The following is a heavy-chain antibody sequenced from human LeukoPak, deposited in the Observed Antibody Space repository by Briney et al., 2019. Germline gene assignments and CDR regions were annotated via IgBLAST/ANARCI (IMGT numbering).Heavy chain of an antibody. D-gene: IGHD3-16*02. CDR3: AKAIGMGSAGGFDY. CDR2: ISGSGGST. Sequence: GGSLRLSCAASGFTFSSYAMSWVRQAPGKGLGWVSAISGSGGSTYYADSVKGRFTISRDNSKNTLYLQMNSLRAEDTAVYYCAKAIGMGSAGGFDYWGQGTLVTVSS. J-gene: IGHJ4*02. CDR1: GFTFSSYA. V-gene: IGHV3-23*01.